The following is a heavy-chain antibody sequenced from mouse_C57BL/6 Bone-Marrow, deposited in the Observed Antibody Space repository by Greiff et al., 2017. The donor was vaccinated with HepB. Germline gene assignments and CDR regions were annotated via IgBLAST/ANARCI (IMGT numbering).Heavy chain of an antibody. D-gene: IGHD4-1*01. CDR2: ISSGGDYI. J-gene: IGHJ1*03. V-gene: IGHV5-9-1*02. Sequence: EVKVVESGEGLVKTGGSLKLSCAASGFTFSSYAMSWVRQTPEKRLEWVAYISSGGDYIYYADTVKGRFTISRDNARNTLYLQMSSLKSEDTAMYYCTRELGRYFDVWGTGTTVTVSS. CDR1: GFTFSSYA. CDR3: TRELGRYFDV.